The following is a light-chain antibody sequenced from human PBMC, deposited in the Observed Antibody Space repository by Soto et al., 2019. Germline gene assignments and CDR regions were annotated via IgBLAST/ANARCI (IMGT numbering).Light chain of an antibody. CDR2: GAS. V-gene: IGKV3-15*01. CDR3: QQYNKWPYT. CDR1: QNIANN. J-gene: IGKJ2*01. Sequence: EIVMTQSPATLSVSQGERATLSCRASQNIANNLAWYRAKPGQAPRLLMYGASTRATGIPARFSGSGSGTAFTLTISSLQSEDFAVYYCQQYNKWPYTFGQGTKLEIK.